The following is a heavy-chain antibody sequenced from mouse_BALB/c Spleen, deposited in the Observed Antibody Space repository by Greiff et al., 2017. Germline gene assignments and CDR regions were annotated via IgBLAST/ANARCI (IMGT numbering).Heavy chain of an antibody. CDR1: GFTFSSFG. V-gene: IGHV5-17*02. CDR3: ARGSYDYAMDY. Sequence: EVQVVESGGGLVQPGGSRKLSCAASGFTFSSFGMHWVRQAPEKGLEWVAYISSGSSTIYYADTVKGRFTISRDNPKNTLFLQMTSLRSEATAMYYCARGSYDYAMDYWGQGTSVTVSS. D-gene: IGHD1-1*01. J-gene: IGHJ4*01. CDR2: ISSGSSTI.